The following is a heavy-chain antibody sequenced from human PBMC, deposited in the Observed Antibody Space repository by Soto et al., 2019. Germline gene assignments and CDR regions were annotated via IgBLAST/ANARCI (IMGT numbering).Heavy chain of an antibody. D-gene: IGHD3-10*01. CDR1: GYTFTDLY. V-gene: IGHV1-2*02. Sequence: QVQLVQSGAEVKQPGASVKVSCKPSGYTFTDLYIHWVRQAPGQGLECMGWVDPNSGGTKQTQKFQGRLTMTRDTSTGAVYMELYSLRPDDTSVYYYARDNYGPLDYWGQGTLVTVSS. CDR2: VDPNSGGT. J-gene: IGHJ4*02. CDR3: ARDNYGPLDY.